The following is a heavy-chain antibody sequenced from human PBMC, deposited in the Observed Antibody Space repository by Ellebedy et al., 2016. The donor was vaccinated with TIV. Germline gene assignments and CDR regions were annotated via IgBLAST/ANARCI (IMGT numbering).Heavy chain of an antibody. D-gene: IGHD6-19*01. CDR1: GDSVSRNSAM. Sequence: SQTLSLTCAISGDSVSRNSAMWNWIRQSPSRGLEWLGRIYYSSKWYTDYAVSVKSRMTINADTSKNQFSLHLNSVTPEDTAVYYCSRVPSGSGWPYFDDWGQGSLVTVSS. J-gene: IGHJ4*02. CDR2: IYYSSKWYT. V-gene: IGHV6-1*01. CDR3: SRVPSGSGWPYFDD.